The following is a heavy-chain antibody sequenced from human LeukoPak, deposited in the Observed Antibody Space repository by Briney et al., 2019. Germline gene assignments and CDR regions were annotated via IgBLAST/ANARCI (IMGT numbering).Heavy chain of an antibody. CDR2: ISYDGSNK. Sequence: GGSLRLSCAASGFTFSSYAMHWVRQAPGKGLEWVAVISYDGSNKYYADSVKGRFTISRDNSKNTLYLQMNSLRAEDTAVYYCARPPEYYYDSSGYGAFDIWGQGTMVTVSS. J-gene: IGHJ3*02. D-gene: IGHD3-22*01. CDR3: ARPPEYYYDSSGYGAFDI. V-gene: IGHV3-30*04. CDR1: GFTFSSYA.